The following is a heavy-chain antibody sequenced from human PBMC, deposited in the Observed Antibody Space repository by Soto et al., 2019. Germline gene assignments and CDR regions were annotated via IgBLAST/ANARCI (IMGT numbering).Heavy chain of an antibody. CDR3: ASDDYDSSGYYINKFDY. Sequence: GGSLRLSCAASGFTFSSYWMHWVRQAPGKGLVWVSRINSDGSSTSYADSVKGRFTISRDNAKNTLYLQMNSLRAEDTAVYYCASDDYDSSGYYINKFDYWGQGTLVTVSS. CDR1: GFTFSSYW. D-gene: IGHD3-22*01. CDR2: INSDGSST. J-gene: IGHJ4*02. V-gene: IGHV3-74*01.